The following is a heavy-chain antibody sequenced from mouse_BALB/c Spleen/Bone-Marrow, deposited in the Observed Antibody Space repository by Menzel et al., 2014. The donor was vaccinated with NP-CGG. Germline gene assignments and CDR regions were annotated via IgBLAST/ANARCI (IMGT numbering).Heavy chain of an antibody. V-gene: IGHV1-37*01. CDR3: GRGDDYDGDFDR. CDR1: GYSFTGYF. CDR2: TNPYNGDT. J-gene: IGHJ2*01. Sequence: VQLKESGPELVKPGASVKISCKASGYSFTGYFMNWVKQSHGKSLEWIGRTNPYNGDTFYNQKFKGKATLTVDKSSSTAHMELLSLTSEDSAVYYCGRGDDYDGDFDRWGQGTTLTVSS. D-gene: IGHD2-4*01.